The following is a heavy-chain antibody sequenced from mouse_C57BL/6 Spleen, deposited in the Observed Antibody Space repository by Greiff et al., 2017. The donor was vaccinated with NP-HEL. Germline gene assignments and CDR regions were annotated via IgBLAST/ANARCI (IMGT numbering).Heavy chain of an antibody. CDR2: IYPGDGDT. J-gene: IGHJ4*01. V-gene: IGHV1-82*01. CDR1: GYAFSSSW. CDR3: ARSPFYYGSTYYAMDY. Sequence: VKLQQSGPELVKPGASVKISCKASGYAFSSSWMNWVKQRPGKGLEWIGRIYPGDGDTNYNGKFKGKATLTADKSSSTAYMQLSSLTSEDSAVYFCARSPFYYGSTYYAMDYWGQGTSVTVSS. D-gene: IGHD1-1*01.